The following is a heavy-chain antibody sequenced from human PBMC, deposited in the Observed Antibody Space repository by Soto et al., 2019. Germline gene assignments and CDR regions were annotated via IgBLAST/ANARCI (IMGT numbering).Heavy chain of an antibody. CDR3: ARDRATFDS. V-gene: IGHV3-23*01. D-gene: IGHD1-26*01. J-gene: IGHJ4*02. CDR1: GFTFISYA. Sequence: EVQLLQSGGSLVQPGGSLGLSCGASGFTFISYAMSWVRDVPGKGLEWISSISGSGANTWYAGSVQGRFIISRDNSKSTVSLHMSSLRVEDTAIYYCARDRATFDSWGQGTLVTVSS. CDR2: ISGSGANT.